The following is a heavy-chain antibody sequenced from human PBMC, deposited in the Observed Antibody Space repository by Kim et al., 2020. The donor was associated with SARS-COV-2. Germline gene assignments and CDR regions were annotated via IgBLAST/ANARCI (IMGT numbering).Heavy chain of an antibody. CDR1: GYTFTSYA. Sequence: ASVKVSCKASGYTFTSYAMHWVRQAPGQRLEWMGWINAGNGNTKYSQKFQGRVTITRDTSARTAYMELSSLRSEDTAVYYCARDLPHSSGYQYFDYWGQGTLVTVSS. D-gene: IGHD3-22*01. J-gene: IGHJ4*02. CDR3: ARDLPHSSGYQYFDY. V-gene: IGHV1-3*01. CDR2: INAGNGNT.